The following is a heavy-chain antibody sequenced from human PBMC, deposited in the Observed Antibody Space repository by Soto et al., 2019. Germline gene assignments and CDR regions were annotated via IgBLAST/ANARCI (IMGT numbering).Heavy chain of an antibody. J-gene: IGHJ6*02. Sequence: QVQLVQSGAEVKKPGASVKVSCKASGYTFTSYYMHWVRQAPGQGLEWMGIINPSGGSTSYAQKFQGRVTMTRDTSTSTVYMELSSLRSEETAVYYCARVAARPYGDYRGGYYKYGMDVWGQGTTVTVSS. CDR3: ARVAARPYGDYRGGYYKYGMDV. CDR1: GYTFTSYY. CDR2: INPSGGST. V-gene: IGHV1-46*01. D-gene: IGHD4-17*01.